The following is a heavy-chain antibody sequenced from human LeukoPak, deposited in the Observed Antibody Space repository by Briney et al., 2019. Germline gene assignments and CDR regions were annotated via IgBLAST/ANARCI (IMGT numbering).Heavy chain of an antibody. CDR1: GVSVSSDGYY. D-gene: IGHD2-2*01. CDR3: ARIGGSRVFGDY. V-gene: IGHV4-39*01. CDR2: IYYSGT. Sequence: SKTLSLTCTFSGVSVSSDGYYWGWVRQPPGKGLEWIGTIYYSGTYYNPSLKSRVTVSVDTSKNQFSLKMSSVTAADTAVYYCARIGGSRVFGDYWGQGILVTVSS. J-gene: IGHJ4*02.